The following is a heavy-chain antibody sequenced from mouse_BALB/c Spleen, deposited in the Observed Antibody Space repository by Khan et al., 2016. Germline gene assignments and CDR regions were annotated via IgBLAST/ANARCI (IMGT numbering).Heavy chain of an antibody. D-gene: IGHD1-2*01. CDR3: TRSPTATRYFDV. CDR1: GYSITSDYA. J-gene: IGHJ1*01. CDR2: IRYSGST. V-gene: IGHV3-2*02. Sequence: EVQLQESGPGLVKPSQSLSLTCTVTGYSITSDYAWNWIRQFPGNKLEWMGYIRYSGSTTYNPSLKSRISITRDTSKNQFFLQLYSETTEDTATYYCTRSPTATRYFDVWGAGTTVTVSS.